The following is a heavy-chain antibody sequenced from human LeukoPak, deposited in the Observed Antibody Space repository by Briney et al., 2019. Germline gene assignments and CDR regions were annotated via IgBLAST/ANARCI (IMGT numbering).Heavy chain of an antibody. CDR3: ARGTGGSGSYQDY. CDR2: INHSGST. Sequence: SETLSLTCAVYGGSFSGYYWSWIRQPPGKGLEWIGEINHSGSTNYNPSLKGRVTISVDTSKNQFSLKLSSVTAADTAVYYCARGTGGSGSYQDYWGQGTLVTVSS. V-gene: IGHV4-34*01. J-gene: IGHJ4*02. D-gene: IGHD3-10*01. CDR1: GGSFSGYY.